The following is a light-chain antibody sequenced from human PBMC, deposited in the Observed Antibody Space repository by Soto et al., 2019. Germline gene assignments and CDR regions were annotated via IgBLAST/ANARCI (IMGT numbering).Light chain of an antibody. Sequence: EIELTQAPATLSLSPGQRAPLACRASQSVGGRLDWYQHKPGRAPRLLMYDASIRSTGIPARFSGSGSGIDFLLTSSSLVPKDFGVYYCQQRASWPLTFCGGTRVEI. CDR3: QQRASWPLT. J-gene: IGKJ4*01. CDR1: QSVGGR. V-gene: IGKV3-11*01. CDR2: DAS.